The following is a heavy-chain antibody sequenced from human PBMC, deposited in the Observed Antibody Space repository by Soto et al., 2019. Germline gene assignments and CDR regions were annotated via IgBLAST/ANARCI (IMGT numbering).Heavy chain of an antibody. D-gene: IGHD6-13*01. CDR3: ARGGLQHALDV. CDR2: VNNDGTDT. J-gene: IGHJ6*02. CDR1: GFTFSNYW. Sequence: EVQLVESGGGLVQPGGSLRLSCAASGFTFSNYWMYWVRQAPGKGLVWVSRVNNDGTDTTHADSVKGRFTISRDNAENTLYLQVISLRAEDTAVYYCARGGLQHALDVWGQGSTVTVSS. V-gene: IGHV3-74*03.